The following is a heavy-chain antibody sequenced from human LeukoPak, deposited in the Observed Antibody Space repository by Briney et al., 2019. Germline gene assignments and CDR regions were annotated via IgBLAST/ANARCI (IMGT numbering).Heavy chain of an antibody. CDR2: ISAYNGNT. CDR1: GYTFTSYG. J-gene: IGHJ4*02. V-gene: IGHV1-18*01. D-gene: IGHD2-2*01. Sequence: ASVKVSCKASGYTFTSYGISWVRQAPGQGLEWMGWISAYNGNTNYAQKLQGRVTMTTDTSTSTAYMELRSLRSDDTAVYYCASDTARTLPGYYFDYWGQGTLVTVSS. CDR3: ASDTARTLPGYYFDY.